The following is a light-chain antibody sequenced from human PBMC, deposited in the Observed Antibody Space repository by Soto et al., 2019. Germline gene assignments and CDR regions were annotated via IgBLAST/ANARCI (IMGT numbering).Light chain of an antibody. CDR2: AAS. CDR1: QSISSY. V-gene: IGKV1-39*01. CDR3: QQSYSTPKT. J-gene: IGKJ2*01. Sequence: DIQMTQSPSSLSASVGDRVTITCRASQSISSYLNWYQQKPGKAPKLLIYAASSLQSGVTSSFSGSGSGTDFTLTISSLQPEDFANYYCQQSYSTPKTFGQGNKLEIK.